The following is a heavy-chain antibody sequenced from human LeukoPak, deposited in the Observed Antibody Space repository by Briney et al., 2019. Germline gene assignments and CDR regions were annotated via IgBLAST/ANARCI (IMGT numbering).Heavy chain of an antibody. CDR2: IWSDGST. D-gene: IGHD4-17*01. V-gene: IGHV3-53*01. J-gene: IGHJ3*01. CDR3: ARDPNGDYVGAFDF. CDR1: GFTVSSNY. Sequence: GGSLRLSCAVSGFTVSSNYMSWVRQALGKGLEWVSVIWSDGSTHYADSVKGRFTISRDNSKNTLYLQMNSLRAEDTAVYYCARDPNGDYVGAFDFWGQGTMVTVSS.